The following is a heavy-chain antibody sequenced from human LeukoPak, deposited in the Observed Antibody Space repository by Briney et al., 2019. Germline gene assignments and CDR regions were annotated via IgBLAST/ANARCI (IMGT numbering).Heavy chain of an antibody. CDR2: ISRSSSAI. CDR1: GFTFSYYS. Sequence: GGSLRLSCAASGFTFSYYSMNWVRQAPGKGLEWVSYISRSSSAIYYADPVKGRFNISRDNSKNTVSLQMNSLRDEDTAVYYCARGFAPAYNFVVFDSWGQGTLVTVSS. V-gene: IGHV3-48*02. J-gene: IGHJ4*02. CDR3: ARGFAPAYNFVVFDS. D-gene: IGHD1-1*01.